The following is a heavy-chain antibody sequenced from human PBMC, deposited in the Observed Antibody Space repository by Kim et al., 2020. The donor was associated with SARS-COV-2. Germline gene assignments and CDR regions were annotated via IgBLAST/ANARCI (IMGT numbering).Heavy chain of an antibody. CDR1: GFTFDDYA. CDR3: AKDKWLSIAARRAFDI. Sequence: GGSLRLSCAASGFTFDDYAMHWVRQAPGKGLEWVSLISGDGGSTYYADSVKGRFTISRDNSKNSLYLQMNSLRTEDTALYYCAKDKWLSIAARRAFDIWGQGTMVTVSS. J-gene: IGHJ3*02. V-gene: IGHV3-43*02. D-gene: IGHD6-6*01. CDR2: ISGDGGST.